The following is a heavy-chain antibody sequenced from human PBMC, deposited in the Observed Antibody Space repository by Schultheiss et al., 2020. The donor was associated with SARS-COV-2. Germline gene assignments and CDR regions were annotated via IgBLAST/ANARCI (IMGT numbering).Heavy chain of an antibody. CDR1: GGSISSSNW. Sequence: SETLSLTCAVSGGSISSSNWWSWVRQPPGKGLEWIGEIYHSGSTNYNPSLKSRVTISVDKSKNQFSLKLSSVTAADTAVYYCARLSPAAIPRGGYYYYGMDVWGQGTTVTVSS. CDR2: IYHSGST. CDR3: ARLSPAAIPRGGYYYYGMDV. V-gene: IGHV4-4*02. J-gene: IGHJ6*02. D-gene: IGHD2-2*02.